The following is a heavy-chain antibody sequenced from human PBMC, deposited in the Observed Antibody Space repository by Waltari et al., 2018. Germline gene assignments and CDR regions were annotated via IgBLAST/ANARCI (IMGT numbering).Heavy chain of an antibody. J-gene: IGHJ4*02. V-gene: IGHV3-48*03. CDR2: ISSSGSTI. Sequence: EVQLVESGGGLVQPGGYLGLSCAASGSTFSSYEMNWGRQAPGKGLEWVSYISSSGSTIYYADSVKGRFTISRDNAKNSLYLQRNSLRAEDTAVYYCARGYSSSWYSPPIDYWGQGTLVTVSS. CDR1: GSTFSSYE. CDR3: ARGYSSSWYSPPIDY. D-gene: IGHD6-13*01.